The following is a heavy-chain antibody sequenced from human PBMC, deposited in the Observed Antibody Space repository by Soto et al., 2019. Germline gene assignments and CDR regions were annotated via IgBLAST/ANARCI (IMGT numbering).Heavy chain of an antibody. Sequence: ASVKVSCKASGYSVTSHYMHWVRQAPGQGLEWMGIINPSGGSTKYAQKFQGRVTMTTDTSTSTIYMELSNLRSEDTAVYYCTKGSQWLASYWGQGTQVTVSS. CDR3: TKGSQWLASY. D-gene: IGHD6-19*01. V-gene: IGHV1-46*03. CDR2: INPSGGST. CDR1: GYSVTSHY. J-gene: IGHJ4*02.